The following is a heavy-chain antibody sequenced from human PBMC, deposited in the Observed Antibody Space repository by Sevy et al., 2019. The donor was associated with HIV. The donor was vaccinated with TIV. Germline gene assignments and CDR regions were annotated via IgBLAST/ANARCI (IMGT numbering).Heavy chain of an antibody. Sequence: GGSLRLSCAASGFTVSSNYMSWVRQAPGKGLEWVSVIYSGDRTDYADSVKGRFTISRDNSKNTLYLQMNSLRAEDTAVYYCARDRVTYYYDSSGYYTSGYGMDVWGRGTTVTVSS. V-gene: IGHV3-53*01. D-gene: IGHD3-22*01. CDR1: GFTVSSNY. J-gene: IGHJ6*02. CDR2: IYSGDRT. CDR3: ARDRVTYYYDSSGYYTSGYGMDV.